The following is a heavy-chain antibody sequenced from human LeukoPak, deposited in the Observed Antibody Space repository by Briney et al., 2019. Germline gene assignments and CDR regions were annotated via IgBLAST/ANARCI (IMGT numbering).Heavy chain of an antibody. CDR2: IYSGGST. Sequence: GGSLRLSCAASGFTVSSNYMSWVRQAPGKGLEWVSVIYSGGSTYYADSVKGRFTISRDNSKNTLYLQMNSLRAEDTAVYYCARDSYYDFSSGYFTRPNYYYYYMDVWGKGTTVTVS. D-gene: IGHD3-3*01. J-gene: IGHJ6*03. CDR1: GFTVSSNY. V-gene: IGHV3-66*02. CDR3: ARDSYYDFSSGYFTRPNYYYYYMDV.